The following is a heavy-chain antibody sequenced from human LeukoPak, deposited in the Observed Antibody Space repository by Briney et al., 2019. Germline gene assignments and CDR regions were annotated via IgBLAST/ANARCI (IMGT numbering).Heavy chain of an antibody. V-gene: IGHV4-39*07. CDR1: GGSISSSSYY. Sequence: SETLSLTCTVSGGSISSSSYYWGWIRQPPGKGLEWIGSIYYSGSTYYNPSLKSRVTISVDTSKNQFSLKLSSVTAADTAVYYCARGEGGYGSGSYNRYWGQGTLVTVSS. D-gene: IGHD3-10*01. J-gene: IGHJ4*02. CDR3: ARGEGGYGSGSYNRY. CDR2: IYYSGST.